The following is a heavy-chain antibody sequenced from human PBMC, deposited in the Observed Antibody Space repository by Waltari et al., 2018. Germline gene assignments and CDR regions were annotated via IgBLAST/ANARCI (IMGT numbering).Heavy chain of an antibody. CDR1: GGSFRGYY. D-gene: IGHD3-16*02. V-gene: IGHV4-34*01. CDR3: ARRVKNRRSNWFDP. J-gene: IGHJ5*02. CDR2: MNHSGST. Sequence: QVQLQQWGAGLLKPSETLSLTCAVYGGSFRGYYWSWIRQPPGKGLEWIGEMNHSGSTNYNPSLKSRVTISVDTSKNQFSLKLSSVTAADTAVYYCARRVKNRRSNWFDPWGQGTLVTVSS.